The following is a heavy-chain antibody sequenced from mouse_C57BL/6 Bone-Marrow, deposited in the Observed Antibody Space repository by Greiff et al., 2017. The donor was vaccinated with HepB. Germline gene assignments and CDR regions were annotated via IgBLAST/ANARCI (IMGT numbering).Heavy chain of an antibody. V-gene: IGHV5-6*01. CDR2: ISSGGSYT. J-gene: IGHJ3*01. CDR1: GFTFSSYG. CDR3: ARHRVLLFAY. D-gene: IGHD1-1*01. Sequence: EVQLEQPGADLVKPGGSLKLSCAASGFTFSSYGMSWVRQTPDKRLEWVATISSGGSYTYYPDSVKGRFTISRDNAKNTLYLQMSSLKSEDTAMYYCARHRVLLFAYWGRGKLVTVSA.